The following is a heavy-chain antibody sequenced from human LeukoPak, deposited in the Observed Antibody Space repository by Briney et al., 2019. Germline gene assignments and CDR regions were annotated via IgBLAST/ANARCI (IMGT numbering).Heavy chain of an antibody. V-gene: IGHV1-18*01. J-gene: IGHJ4*02. CDR1: GYTFTSYG. CDR2: ISAYNGNT. Sequence: ASVKVSCKASGYTFTSYGISWVRQAPGQGLEWMGLISAYNGNTNYAQKLQGRVTMTTDTSTSTAYKELRSLRSDDTAVFFFKQKTAYDILTKEFDYWGQGTLVTVSS. CDR3: KQKTAYDILTKEFDY. D-gene: IGHD3-9*01.